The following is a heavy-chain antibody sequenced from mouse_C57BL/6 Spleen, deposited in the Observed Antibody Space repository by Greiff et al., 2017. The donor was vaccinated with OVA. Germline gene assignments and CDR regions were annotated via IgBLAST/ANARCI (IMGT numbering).Heavy chain of an antibody. CDR1: GYAFSSSW. CDR3: ASLRGFAY. CDR2: IYPGDGDT. D-gene: IGHD3-2*02. J-gene: IGHJ3*01. Sequence: VKLQESGPELVKPGASVKISCKASGYAFSSSWMNWVKQRPEKGLEWIGRIYPGDGDTNYNGKFKGKATLTADKSSSTAYMQLSSLTSEDSAVYFCASLRGFAYWGQGTLVTVSA. V-gene: IGHV1-82*01.